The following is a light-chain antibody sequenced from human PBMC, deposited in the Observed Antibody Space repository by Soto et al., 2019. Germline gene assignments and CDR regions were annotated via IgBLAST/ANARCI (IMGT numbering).Light chain of an antibody. CDR1: SSKIGNNY. CDR3: GTWDSSLSAYV. J-gene: IGLJ1*01. CDR2: ESN. V-gene: IGLV1-51*02. Sequence: QSALTQPPSVSAAPGQKVTISCSGSSSKIGNNYVSWYQQLPGTAPKLLIYESNKRPSGIPDRFSGSKSGTSATLGITGLQTGDEADYYCGTWDSSLSAYVFGTGTKVTVL.